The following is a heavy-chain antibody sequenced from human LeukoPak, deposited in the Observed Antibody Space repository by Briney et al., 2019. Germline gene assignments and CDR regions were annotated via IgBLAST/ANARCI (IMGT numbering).Heavy chain of an antibody. Sequence: SETLSLTCGVSGGAFSDYYWSWIRQAPGKGLEWIGEMIQSGSSNYNPSLRSRVTISGDTSRNQFSLKLNSLTTADTAVYYCARGNIVATILGGLHGTTAFDFWGQGILVTVSS. CDR2: MIQSGSS. D-gene: IGHD5-12*01. J-gene: IGHJ4*02. V-gene: IGHV4-34*01. CDR1: GGAFSDYY. CDR3: ARGNIVATILGGLHGTTAFDF.